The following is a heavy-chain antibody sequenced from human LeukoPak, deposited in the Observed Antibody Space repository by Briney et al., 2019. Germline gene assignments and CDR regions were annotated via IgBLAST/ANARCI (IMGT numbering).Heavy chain of an antibody. CDR1: GGSISSSSYY. CDR2: INYSGTT. D-gene: IGHD5-24*01. Sequence: SETLSLTCTVSGGSISSSSYYWGWIRQPPGKGLEWIASINYSGTTYYNPSLKSRVTISEDRSKNQFSLKLSSVTAADTAVYYCARLRDGRWLLEYWGQGTLVTVSS. CDR3: ARLRDGRWLLEY. J-gene: IGHJ4*02. V-gene: IGHV4-39*01.